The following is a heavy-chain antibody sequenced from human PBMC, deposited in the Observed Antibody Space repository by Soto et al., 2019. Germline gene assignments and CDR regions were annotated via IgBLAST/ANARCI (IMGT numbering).Heavy chain of an antibody. CDR3: ARHSAAAGDYFDY. D-gene: IGHD6-13*01. J-gene: IGHJ4*02. V-gene: IGHV4-59*08. CDR1: GGSISSYY. Sequence: QVQLQGSGPGLVKPSETLSLTCTVSGGSISSYYWSWIRQPPGKGLEWIGYIYYSGSTNYNPSLKSRVTISVDTSKNQFSLKLSSVTAADTAVYYCARHSAAAGDYFDYWGQGTLVTVSS. CDR2: IYYSGST.